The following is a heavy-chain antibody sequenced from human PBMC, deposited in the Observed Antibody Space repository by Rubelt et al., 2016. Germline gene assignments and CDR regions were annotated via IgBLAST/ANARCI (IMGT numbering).Heavy chain of an antibody. V-gene: IGHV4-34*01. CDR3: ARKRGYYGMDV. Sequence: QGQLQQWGAGLLKPSETLSLTCAVYGGSFSGYYWGWVRQPPGKGLEWNGEINLSGSTDYNPSLKSRVTISVDTSKNQFSLKLSSVTAADTAVYYCARKRGYYGMDVWGQGTTVTVSS. D-gene: IGHD3-10*01. CDR1: GGSFSGYY. CDR2: INLSGST. J-gene: IGHJ6*02.